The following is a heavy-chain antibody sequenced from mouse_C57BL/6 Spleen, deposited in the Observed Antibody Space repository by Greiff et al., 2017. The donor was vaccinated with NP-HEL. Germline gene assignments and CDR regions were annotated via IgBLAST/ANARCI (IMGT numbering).Heavy chain of an antibody. J-gene: IGHJ3*01. D-gene: IGHD1-1*01. CDR3: ARRGITTVVDSAWFAY. CDR1: GYTFTDYY. CDR2: INPNNGGT. V-gene: IGHV1-26*01. Sequence: VQLQQSGPELVKPGASVKISCKASGYTFTDYYMNWVKQSHGKSLEWIGDINPNNGGTSYNQKFKGKATLTVDKSSSTAYMELRSLTSEDSAVYYCARRGITTVVDSAWFAYWGQGTLVTVSA.